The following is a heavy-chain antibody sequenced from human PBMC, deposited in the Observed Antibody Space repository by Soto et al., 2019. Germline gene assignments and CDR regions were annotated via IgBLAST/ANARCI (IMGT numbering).Heavy chain of an antibody. CDR3: AGVYGDFAFDAFDI. D-gene: IGHD4-17*01. V-gene: IGHV3-53*01. Sequence: QPGGSLRLSCAASGFTVRSNYMSWARQAPGQGLEWVSFIYSAGTTKYADSVKGRFTISRDNSKNMLYLQMNSLRAEDTAVYFCAGVYGDFAFDAFDIWGQGTMVTVSS. CDR1: GFTVRSNY. J-gene: IGHJ3*02. CDR2: IYSAGTT.